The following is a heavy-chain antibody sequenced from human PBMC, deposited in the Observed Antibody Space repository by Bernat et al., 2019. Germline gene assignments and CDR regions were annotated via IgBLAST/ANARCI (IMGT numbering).Heavy chain of an antibody. CDR1: GFTFSNYL. Sequence: EVQLVESGGGLVQPGGSLRLSCAASGFTFSNYLMTWVRQAPGQGLEWVANIEGDGSEEYYVDSVKGRFTISRDNAKNSLYLQMNSLRAEDTAVYYCARPLGGTTGYWGQGTLVTVSS. CDR2: IEGDGSEE. J-gene: IGHJ4*02. CDR3: ARPLGGTTGY. V-gene: IGHV3-7*03. D-gene: IGHD1-7*01.